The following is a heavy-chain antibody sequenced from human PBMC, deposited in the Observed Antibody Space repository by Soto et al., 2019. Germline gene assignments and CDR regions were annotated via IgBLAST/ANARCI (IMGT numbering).Heavy chain of an antibody. Sequence: GGSLRLSCAASGFTFSTAWMNWVRQAPGKGLEWVGRIKSKTDGGTTDYAAPVKGRFTISRDDSKNTLYLQMNSLKTEDTAVYYCSRSITIFGVVINYYYGMDVWGQGTTVTVSS. CDR3: SRSITIFGVVINYYYGMDV. V-gene: IGHV3-15*07. D-gene: IGHD3-3*01. J-gene: IGHJ6*02. CDR1: GFTFSTAW. CDR2: IKSKTDGGTT.